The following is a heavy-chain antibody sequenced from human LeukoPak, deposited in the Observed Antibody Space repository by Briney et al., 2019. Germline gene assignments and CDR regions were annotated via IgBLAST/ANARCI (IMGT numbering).Heavy chain of an antibody. CDR2: IYYSGST. Sequence: SETLSLTCTVSGGSISSYYWSWIRQPPGKGLEWIGYIYYSGSTNYNPSLKRRVTISVDTSKNQFSLKLSSVTAADTDVYYCARLYSSGYQGADWGQGTLVTVSS. J-gene: IGHJ4*02. V-gene: IGHV4-59*01. CDR1: GGSISSYY. D-gene: IGHD3-22*01. CDR3: ARLYSSGYQGAD.